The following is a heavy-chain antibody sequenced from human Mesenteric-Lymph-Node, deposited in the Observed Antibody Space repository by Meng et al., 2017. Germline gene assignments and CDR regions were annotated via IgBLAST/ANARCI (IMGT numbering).Heavy chain of an antibody. J-gene: IGHJ4*02. CDR3: ARDEIAVAGTSLLDY. Sequence: GESLKISCAASGFTFSSYWMSWVRQAPGKGLEWVANIKQDGSEKYYADSVKGRFTISRDNSKNTLYLQMNSLRAEDTAVYYCARDEIAVAGTSLLDYWGQGTLVTVSS. V-gene: IGHV3-7*01. CDR2: IKQDGSEK. D-gene: IGHD6-19*01. CDR1: GFTFSSYW.